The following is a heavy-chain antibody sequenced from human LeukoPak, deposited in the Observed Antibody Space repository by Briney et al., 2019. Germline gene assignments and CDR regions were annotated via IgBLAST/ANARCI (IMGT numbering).Heavy chain of an antibody. V-gene: IGHV3-15*01. J-gene: IGHJ4*02. Sequence: GGSLRLSCAASGFTFSSYSMNWVRQAPGKGLEWVGRIKSKTDGGSTDYAAPVRGRFTISRDDSRNTLFLQMNSLKTEDTAVYYCTTDLVFYDSSGYRNYYFDSWGQGTLVTVSS. CDR1: GFTFSSYS. CDR2: IKSKTDGGST. CDR3: TTDLVFYDSSGYRNYYFDS. D-gene: IGHD3-22*01.